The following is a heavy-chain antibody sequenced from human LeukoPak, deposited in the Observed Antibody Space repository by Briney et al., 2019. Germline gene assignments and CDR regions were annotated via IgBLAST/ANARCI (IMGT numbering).Heavy chain of an antibody. D-gene: IGHD3-16*02. Sequence: GGSPRLSCAASGFTVSSNYMSWVRQAPGKGLEWVSVIYSGGSTYYADSVKGRFTISRDNSKNTLYLQMNSLRAEDTAVYYCARDVNIAPYYFDYWGQGTLVTVSS. CDR3: ARDVNIAPYYFDY. CDR1: GFTVSSNY. J-gene: IGHJ4*02. CDR2: IYSGGST. V-gene: IGHV3-66*01.